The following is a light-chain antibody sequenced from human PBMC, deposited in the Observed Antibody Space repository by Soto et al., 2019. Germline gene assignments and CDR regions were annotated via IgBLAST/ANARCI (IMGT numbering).Light chain of an antibody. J-gene: IGKJ1*01. CDR2: GAS. CDR3: QQYGSSPWT. Sequence: EIVLTQSPGTLSLSPGERATLSCRAGQSVSSSYLAWYQQKPGQAPRLLIYGASSRATGIPDRFSGSGSGTDFTLTISRLEPEDFAVHYCQQYGSSPWTFGQGTKVDI. CDR1: QSVSSSY. V-gene: IGKV3-20*01.